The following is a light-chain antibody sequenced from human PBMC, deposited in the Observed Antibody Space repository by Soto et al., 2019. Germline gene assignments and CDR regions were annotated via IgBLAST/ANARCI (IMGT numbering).Light chain of an antibody. CDR2: ATS. Sequence: DIQMTQSPSSVSASVGDRVIITCRASQDISNWLAWYQQKPGNAPKLLIYATSTLQTGVPSRFSGSGSGTEFTLTINNLQPEDFATYYCQQANSFPAFTFGPGTKVDVK. CDR1: QDISNW. CDR3: QQANSFPAFT. J-gene: IGKJ3*01. V-gene: IGKV1-12*01.